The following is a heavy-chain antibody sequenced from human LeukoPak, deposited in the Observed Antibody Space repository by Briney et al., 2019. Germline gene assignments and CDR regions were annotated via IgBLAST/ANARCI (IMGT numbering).Heavy chain of an antibody. CDR3: AKTGDVSVRYFDH. CDR1: GFIFSNFA. CDR2: ISGSGGST. Sequence: GGSLRLSCVASGFIFSNFAMTWVRQAPGKGLEWVSSISGSGGSTDYADSVKGRFTISRDNSQNTLYLQMNSLRAEDRAVYYCAKTGDVSVRYFDHWGQGTLVTVSS. V-gene: IGHV3-23*01. D-gene: IGHD7-27*01. J-gene: IGHJ4*02.